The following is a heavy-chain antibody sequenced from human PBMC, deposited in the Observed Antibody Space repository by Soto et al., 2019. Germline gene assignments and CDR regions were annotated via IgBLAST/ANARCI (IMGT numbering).Heavy chain of an antibody. CDR3: TRGLLGGAPSYPFPGMDV. CDR1: GFTFSDHY. CDR2: SRNRVNSHTT. Sequence: EVQLVESGGGLVQPGGSLRLSCAASGFTFSDHYMDWVRQAPGKGLEWVARSRNRVNSHTTEYAASVKGRFTISRDESKRSLYLQMNSLNIEDKAGYYCTRGLLGGAPSYPFPGMDVWGQGTTVTVSS. J-gene: IGHJ6*01. D-gene: IGHD1-26*01. V-gene: IGHV3-72*01.